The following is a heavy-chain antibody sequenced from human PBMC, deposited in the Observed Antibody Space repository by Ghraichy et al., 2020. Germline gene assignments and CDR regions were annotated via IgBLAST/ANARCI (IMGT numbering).Heavy chain of an antibody. CDR2: IYHSGST. CDR1: GGSISSGGYS. Sequence: SETLSLTCAVSGGSISSGGYSWSWIRQPPGKGLEWIGYIYHSGSTYYNPSLKSRVTISVDRSKNQFSLKLSSVTAADTAVYYCASSKGSRHYDFWSGYHAFDIWGQGTMVTVSS. V-gene: IGHV4-30-2*01. D-gene: IGHD3-3*01. J-gene: IGHJ3*02. CDR3: ASSKGSRHYDFWSGYHAFDI.